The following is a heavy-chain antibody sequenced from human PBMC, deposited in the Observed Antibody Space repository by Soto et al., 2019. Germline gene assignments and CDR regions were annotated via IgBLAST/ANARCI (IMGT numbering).Heavy chain of an antibody. CDR3: ARDIRLRFLEPPTYGMDV. V-gene: IGHV4-30-4*01. D-gene: IGHD3-3*01. Sequence: SETLSLTCTVSGGSISSGDYYWSWIRQPPGKGLEWIGYIYYSGSTYYNPSLKSRVTISVDTSKNQFSLKLSSVTAADTAVYYCARDIRLRFLEPPTYGMDVWGQGTTVTVSS. CDR2: IYYSGST. CDR1: GGSISSGDYY. J-gene: IGHJ6*02.